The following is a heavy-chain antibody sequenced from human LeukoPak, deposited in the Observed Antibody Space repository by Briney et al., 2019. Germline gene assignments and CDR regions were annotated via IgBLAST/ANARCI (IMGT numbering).Heavy chain of an antibody. V-gene: IGHV4-34*01. CDR1: GGSFSGYY. CDR3: ARALKYDYVWGSYRYTGYISFDY. Sequence: SETLSLTCAVYGGSFSGYYWSWIRQPPGKGLEWIGEINHSGSTNYNPSLKSRVTISVDTSKNQFSLKLSSVTAADTAVYYCARALKYDYVWGSYRYTGYISFDYWGQGTLVTVSS. J-gene: IGHJ4*02. D-gene: IGHD3-16*02. CDR2: INHSGST.